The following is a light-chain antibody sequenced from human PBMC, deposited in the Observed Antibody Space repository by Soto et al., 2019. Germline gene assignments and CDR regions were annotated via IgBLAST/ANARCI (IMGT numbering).Light chain of an antibody. CDR3: SSYTSSSTQ. V-gene: IGLV2-14*01. CDR1: SSDVGGYNY. J-gene: IGLJ2*01. CDR2: EVR. Sequence: QSALTQPASVSGSPGQAITISCTGTSSDVGGYNYVSWYQQHPGKAPKLMIYEVRNRPSGVSNRFAGSKSGNTASLTISGLQAEDEADYYCSSYTSSSTQFGGRAKLTVL.